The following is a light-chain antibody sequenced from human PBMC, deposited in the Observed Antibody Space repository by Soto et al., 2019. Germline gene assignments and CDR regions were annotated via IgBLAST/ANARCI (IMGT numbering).Light chain of an antibody. CDR2: GAS. V-gene: IGKV3-20*01. CDR1: QSVSSSY. CDR3: QQYDKSPLT. Sequence: IVLTQSPGTLSLSPGERATLSCRASQSVSSSYLAWYQQKPGQAPRLLIYGASNRATGIPDRFSGSGSGTDFTLTISRLEPEDFAVYYCQQYDKSPLTFGGGTKVDIK. J-gene: IGKJ4*01.